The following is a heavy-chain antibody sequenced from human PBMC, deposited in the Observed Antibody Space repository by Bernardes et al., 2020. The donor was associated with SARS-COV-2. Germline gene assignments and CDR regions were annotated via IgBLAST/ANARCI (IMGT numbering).Heavy chain of an antibody. Sequence: SETLSLTCAVYGGSFSGYYWSWIRQPPGKGLEWIGEINHSGSTNYNPSLKSRVTISVDTSKNQFSLKLSSVTAADTAIYYCARGYYYDSSGPQTPFYYYYGMDVWGQVTTVTVSS. D-gene: IGHD3-22*01. J-gene: IGHJ6*02. V-gene: IGHV4-34*01. CDR2: INHSGST. CDR3: ARGYYYDSSGPQTPFYYYYGMDV. CDR1: GGSFSGYY.